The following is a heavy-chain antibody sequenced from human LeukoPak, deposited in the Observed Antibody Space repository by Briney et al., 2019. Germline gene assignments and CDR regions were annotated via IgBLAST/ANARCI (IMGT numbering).Heavy chain of an antibody. CDR2: IYYSGST. CDR1: GGSVSSYY. V-gene: IGHV4-59*08. Sequence: SETLSLTCTVSGGSVSSYYWSWIRQPPGKGLEWIGYIYYSGSTNYNPSLKSRVTISVDTSKNQFSLTLSSVIAADTAVYYCARRGYDSSGRGYAFDIWGQGTMVTVSS. CDR3: ARRGYDSSGRGYAFDI. D-gene: IGHD3-22*01. J-gene: IGHJ3*02.